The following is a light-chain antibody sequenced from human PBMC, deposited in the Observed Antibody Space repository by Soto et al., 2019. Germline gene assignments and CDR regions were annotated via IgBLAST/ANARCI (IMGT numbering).Light chain of an antibody. Sequence: EVVVTQSPVTLALSPGERATLSCRTSQSVDISVAWYQQKPGPAPRLLIYDASNRAPGIPARFSGSWSGTDFTLTISSIEPEDFEFSYCQQRKYWPPLTFGGGTKGEIK. CDR3: QQRKYWPPLT. V-gene: IGKV3-11*01. CDR1: QSVDIS. J-gene: IGKJ4*01. CDR2: DAS.